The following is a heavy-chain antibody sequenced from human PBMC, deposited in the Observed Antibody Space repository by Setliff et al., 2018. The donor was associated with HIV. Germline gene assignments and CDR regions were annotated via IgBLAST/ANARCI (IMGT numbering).Heavy chain of an antibody. Sequence: GGSLRLSCAGSGFTFSSYAMHWVRRAPGKGLEYVSAISSNGGSTYYADSVKGRFTISRDNSKNTLYLQMSSLRAEDTAVYYCVKARVDGDYYYYYYMDVWGKGTTVTVSS. D-gene: IGHD4-17*01. J-gene: IGHJ6*03. CDR3: VKARVDGDYYYYYYMDV. CDR1: GFTFSSYA. V-gene: IGHV3-64D*09. CDR2: ISSNGGST.